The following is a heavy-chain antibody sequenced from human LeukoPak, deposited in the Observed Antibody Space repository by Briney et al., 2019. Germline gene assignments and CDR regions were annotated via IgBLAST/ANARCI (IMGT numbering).Heavy chain of an antibody. V-gene: IGHV5-51*01. CDR3: ARLEDYYDTRYFDL. J-gene: IGHJ4*02. D-gene: IGHD3-22*01. Sequence: GESLKISCKGSGYSFTSYWIGWVRQMPGKGLEWVGIIYPRDSDTKYSPSFQGQVTVSADKSITTAYLQWSSLRASDTAIYYCARLEDYYDTRYFDLWGQGTLVTVSS. CDR2: IYPRDSDT. CDR1: GYSFTSYW.